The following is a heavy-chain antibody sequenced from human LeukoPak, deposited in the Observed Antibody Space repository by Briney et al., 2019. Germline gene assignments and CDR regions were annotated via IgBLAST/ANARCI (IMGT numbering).Heavy chain of an antibody. J-gene: IGHJ6*02. V-gene: IGHV5-51*01. CDR3: ARQGGDDSSGYYYYYGMDV. Sequence: GESLKISCKGSGYSFTNYWIGWVRQMPGKGLEWMGIIYPGDSDTRYSPSFQGQVTISADKSISTAYLQWSSLKASDTAMYYCARQGGDDSSGYYYYYGMDVWGQGTTVTVSS. D-gene: IGHD3-22*01. CDR1: GYSFTNYW. CDR2: IYPGDSDT.